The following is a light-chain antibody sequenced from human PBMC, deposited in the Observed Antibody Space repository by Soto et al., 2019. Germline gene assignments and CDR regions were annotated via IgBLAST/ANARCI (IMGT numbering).Light chain of an antibody. CDR1: QDISTS. J-gene: IGKJ1*01. CDR3: QQYNDYWT. V-gene: IGKV1-9*01. CDR2: PAS. Sequence: DIQLTQSPSFLSASVGDRVTVSCRASQDISTSLAWFQQKAGKVPQLLVYPASTLQDGVPSRFSGSGSGTYFTLTINNLQAEDFATYYCQQYNDYWTFGQGTKVDIK.